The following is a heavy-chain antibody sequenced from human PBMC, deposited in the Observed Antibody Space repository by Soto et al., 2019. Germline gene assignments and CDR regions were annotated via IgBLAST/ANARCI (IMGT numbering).Heavy chain of an antibody. J-gene: IGHJ6*02. CDR3: ARRLRDFWGV. V-gene: IGHV5-51*01. CDR1: GYNFATYW. CDR2: IYPDGSDN. D-gene: IGHD3-3*01. Sequence: GESLTISCKGYGYNFATYWIAWVLQMPGKGLEFMGIIYPDGSDNIYSPSFQGQVIISADKSISTAYLQWSSLEASDTAMYYCARRLRDFWGVWGQGTTVTVSS.